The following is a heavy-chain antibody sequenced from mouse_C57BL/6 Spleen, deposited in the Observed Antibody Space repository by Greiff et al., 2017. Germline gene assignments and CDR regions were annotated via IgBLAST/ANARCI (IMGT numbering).Heavy chain of an antibody. CDR3: ARDEGLLRDYAMDY. Sequence: QVQLKQSGAELVRPGASVKMSCKASGYTFTSYNMHWVKQTPRQGLEWIGAIYPGNGDTSYNQKFKGKATLTVDKSSSTAYMQLSSLTSEDSAVYFCARDEGLLRDYAMDYWGQGTSVTVSS. CDR1: GYTFTSYN. J-gene: IGHJ4*01. D-gene: IGHD2-3*01. V-gene: IGHV1-12*01. CDR2: IYPGNGDT.